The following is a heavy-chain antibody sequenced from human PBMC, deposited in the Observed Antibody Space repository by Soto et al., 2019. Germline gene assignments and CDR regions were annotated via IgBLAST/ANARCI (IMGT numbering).Heavy chain of an antibody. J-gene: IGHJ4*02. CDR1: GFTFSSYA. CDR3: AKNYFFDA. Sequence: EVQLSESGGGLVQPGGSLTLSCAASGFTFSSYAMSWARQAPGKGLEWGSSISVSGATHYADPVKGRFTISRDNAKNSLYLQMNRLRAEDTALYCCAKNYFFDAWAQVILVT. V-gene: IGHV3-23*01. CDR2: ISVSGAT.